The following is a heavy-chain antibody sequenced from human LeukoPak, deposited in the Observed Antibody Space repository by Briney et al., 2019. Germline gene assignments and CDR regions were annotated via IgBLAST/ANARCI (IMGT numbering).Heavy chain of an antibody. J-gene: IGHJ6*03. CDR2: IIPIFGTA. D-gene: IGHD3-3*01. CDR3: ARDGRITIFGYYYYYYMDV. CDR1: GGTFSSYA. V-gene: IGHV1-69*05. Sequence: SVKVSCKASGGTFSSYAISWVRQAPGRGLEWMGVIIPIFGTANSAQKFQGRVTITTDESTSTAYVDPSSLRSEDTAVYYCARDGRITIFGYYYYYYMDVWGKGTTVTVSS.